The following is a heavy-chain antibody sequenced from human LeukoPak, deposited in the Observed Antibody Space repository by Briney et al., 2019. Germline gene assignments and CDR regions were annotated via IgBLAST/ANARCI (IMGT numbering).Heavy chain of an antibody. D-gene: IGHD6-6*01. V-gene: IGHV1-46*01. Sequence: ASVKVSCKASGYTFTNYYMHWVRQAPGQGLEWMGRINPRGGSTNYAQKFQGRVTMTRDTSTSTVYMELSSLRSEDTAVYYCARGREEQLDPYWGQGTLVTVSS. CDR3: ARGREEQLDPY. J-gene: IGHJ4*02. CDR1: GYTFTNYY. CDR2: INPRGGST.